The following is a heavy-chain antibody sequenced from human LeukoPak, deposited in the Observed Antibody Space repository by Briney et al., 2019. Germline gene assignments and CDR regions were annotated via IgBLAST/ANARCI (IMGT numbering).Heavy chain of an antibody. D-gene: IGHD3-10*01. CDR1: GFTFGDYA. CDR2: IRCKAYGGTT. J-gene: IGHJ4*02. Sequence: TGESLRLSCTASGFTFGDYAMSWFRQAPGKGLEWVGFIRCKAYGGTTEYAASVKGRFTISRDDSKSIAYLQMNSLKTEDTAVYYCTRAWDWRVSGSGSLYYFDYWGQGTLVTVSS. CDR3: TRAWDWRVSGSGSLYYFDY. V-gene: IGHV3-49*03.